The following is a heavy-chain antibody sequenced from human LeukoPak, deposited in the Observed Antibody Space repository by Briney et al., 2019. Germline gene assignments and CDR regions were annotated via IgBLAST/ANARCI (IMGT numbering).Heavy chain of an antibody. CDR2: IYYTGTT. V-gene: IGHV4-59*01. J-gene: IGHJ3*01. D-gene: IGHD3-10*01. CDR1: GGSITGYY. CDR3: ARLASGQAFDF. Sequence: SETLSLTCTVSGGSITGYYWSWIRQPPGKGLECIGYIYYTGTTIYNPSLKSRVTISVDTSNNQFSPKLSSATAADTAVYYCARLASGQAFDFWGQGTMVTVSS.